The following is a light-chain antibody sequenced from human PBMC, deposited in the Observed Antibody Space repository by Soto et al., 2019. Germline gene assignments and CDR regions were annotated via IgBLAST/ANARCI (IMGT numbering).Light chain of an antibody. Sequence: QSALTQPRSVSGSPGQSVTISCTGTSSDVGGYQFVSWYQQYPGKAPKVMIYEVTKRPSGVPDRFSGSKSGNTASLTVSGLQADDEADYYCASHAGSSHAWVFGGGTKLPVL. CDR3: ASHAGSSHAWV. CDR1: SSDVGGYQF. J-gene: IGLJ3*02. V-gene: IGLV2-11*01. CDR2: EVT.